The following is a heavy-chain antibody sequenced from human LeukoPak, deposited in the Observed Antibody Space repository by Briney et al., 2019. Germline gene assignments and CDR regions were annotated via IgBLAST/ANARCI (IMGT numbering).Heavy chain of an antibody. J-gene: IGHJ4*02. Sequence: GGSLRLSCAASGFTVSSNYMSWVRQAPGKGLEWVSSISSSSSFIYYADSVKGRFTISRDNAKNSVFLQMNSLRVEDTAVYYCAKPATSILIYFDSWGQGTLVTVSS. D-gene: IGHD2-2*01. CDR3: AKPATSILIYFDS. V-gene: IGHV3-21*01. CDR1: GFTVSSNY. CDR2: ISSSSSFI.